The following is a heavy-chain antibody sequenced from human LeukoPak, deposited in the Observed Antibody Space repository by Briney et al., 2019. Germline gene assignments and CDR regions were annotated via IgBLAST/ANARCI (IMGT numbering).Heavy chain of an antibody. CDR3: AKDLGSSWYGDFDY. V-gene: IGHV3-30*18. J-gene: IGHJ4*01. D-gene: IGHD6-13*01. Sequence: GGSLRLSCAAPGFTFSSYGMHWVRQAPGKGLEWVAVISYDGSNKYYADSVKGRFTISRDNSKNTLYLQMNSLRAEDTAVYYCAKDLGSSWYGDFDYWGQGTLVTVSS. CDR2: ISYDGSNK. CDR1: GFTFSSYG.